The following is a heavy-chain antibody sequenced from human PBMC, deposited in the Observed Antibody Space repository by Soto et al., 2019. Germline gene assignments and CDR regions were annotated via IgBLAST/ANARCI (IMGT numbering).Heavy chain of an antibody. CDR1: GGSISNYY. CDR2: IYYSGTT. CDR3: ARTRDGNNRDGFDI. V-gene: IGHV4-59*01. Sequence: SETLSLTCTVSGGSISNYYWSWIRQPPGKGQEWIGSIYYSGTTNYNPSIKSRATISVDTSKNQFSLKLSSVTAADTAVYFCARTRDGNNRDGFDIWGQGTTVTGSS. J-gene: IGHJ3*02.